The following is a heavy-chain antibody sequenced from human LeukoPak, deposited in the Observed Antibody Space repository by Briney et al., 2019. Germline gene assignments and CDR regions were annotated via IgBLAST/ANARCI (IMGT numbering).Heavy chain of an antibody. D-gene: IGHD3-10*02. J-gene: IGHJ6*04. Sequence: GGSLRLSCAASGFTFSSYAMHWVRQAPGKGLEYVSAISSNGGSTYYADSVKGRFTISRDNAKNSLYLQMNSLRAEDTAVYYCAELGITMIGGVWGKGTTVTISS. CDR1: GFTFSSYA. V-gene: IGHV3-64*02. CDR2: ISSNGGST. CDR3: AELGITMIGGV.